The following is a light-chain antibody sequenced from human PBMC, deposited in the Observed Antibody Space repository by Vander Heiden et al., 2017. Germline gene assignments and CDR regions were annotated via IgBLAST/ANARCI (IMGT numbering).Light chain of an antibody. Sequence: DIVLTQSPGTLSLSPGERATLSCRASQSVSSTYLAWYQQKPGQAPRLLMHGASSRATGFPDRFSGSGSGTDFTLTISRLGPEDFAVYYCQQYGSSPYTFGQGTKLEIK. CDR3: QQYGSSPYT. J-gene: IGKJ2*01. CDR2: GAS. CDR1: QSVSSTY. V-gene: IGKV3-20*01.